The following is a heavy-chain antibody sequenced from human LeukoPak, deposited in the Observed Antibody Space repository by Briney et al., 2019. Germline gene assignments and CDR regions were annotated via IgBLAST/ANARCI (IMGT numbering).Heavy chain of an antibody. V-gene: IGHV3-23*01. CDR3: AKTTVGYRSGLYPGWPADC. Sequence: PGGSLSLSCEPSGFTFNTYAIYWVRHAPGKGREWVSCILGSGHYTYYTDSVKGRFTLPRDNSKHTVYLQMTSLTADDWAVYYCAKTTVGYRSGLYPGWPADCWGQGTLVTVSS. CDR2: ILGSGHYT. D-gene: IGHD6-19*01. CDR1: GFTFNTYA. J-gene: IGHJ4*02.